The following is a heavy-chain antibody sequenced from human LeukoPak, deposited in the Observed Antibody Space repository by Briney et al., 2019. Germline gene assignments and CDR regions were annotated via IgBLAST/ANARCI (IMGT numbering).Heavy chain of an antibody. CDR3: TTYSSGWS. CDR1: GLTFSNAW. D-gene: IGHD6-19*01. J-gene: IGHJ4*02. Sequence: GGSLRLSCAASGLTFSNAWMSWVRQASGKGMEWVGRIKSKGDGGTTDYAAPVKGRLTISRDDSKNMWFLQMNSLKTEDTAMYYCTTYSSGWSWGQGTLVTVSS. CDR2: IKSKGDGGTT. V-gene: IGHV3-15*01.